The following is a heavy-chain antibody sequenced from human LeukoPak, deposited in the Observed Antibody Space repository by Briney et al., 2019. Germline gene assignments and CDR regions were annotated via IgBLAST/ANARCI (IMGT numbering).Heavy chain of an antibody. CDR2: ISYDGSNK. V-gene: IGHV3-30*03. J-gene: IGHJ4*02. Sequence: PGGSLCLSCAASGFTFGSYGMHWVRQAPGKRLDWVAVISYDGSNKYYADSVRGRFTISRDNSKNTQYLQMNSLRAEDTAVYYCARLYDSGWYYFDYWGQGTLVTVSS. D-gene: IGHD6-19*01. CDR1: GFTFGSYG. CDR3: ARLYDSGWYYFDY.